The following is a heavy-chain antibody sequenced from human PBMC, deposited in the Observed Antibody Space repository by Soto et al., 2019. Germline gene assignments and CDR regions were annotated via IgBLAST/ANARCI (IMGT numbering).Heavy chain of an antibody. Sequence: GESLKISCAASGFTFNRYSMNWVRQAPGKGLEWVSYITSSRDTIYYADSVKGRFTISRDNAKNSLYLQMNSLRDEDTAVYYCARDDQVWAVYFDYWGQGALVTVSS. D-gene: IGHD2-2*01. CDR2: ITSSRDTI. V-gene: IGHV3-48*02. J-gene: IGHJ4*02. CDR3: ARDDQVWAVYFDY. CDR1: GFTFNRYS.